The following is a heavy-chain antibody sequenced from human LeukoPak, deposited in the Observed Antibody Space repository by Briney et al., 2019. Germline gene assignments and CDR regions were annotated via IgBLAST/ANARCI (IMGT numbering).Heavy chain of an antibody. CDR2: INSDGSWT. CDR1: GNYW. Sequence: GGSLRLSCAASGNYWMHRVRQAPGKGLVWVSHINSDGSWTSYADSVKGRFTISKDNAKNTVYLQMNNLRAEDTAVYYCVSFCEAYWGRGTLVTVSS. CDR3: VSFCEAY. V-gene: IGHV3-74*01. J-gene: IGHJ4*02. D-gene: IGHD2/OR15-2a*01.